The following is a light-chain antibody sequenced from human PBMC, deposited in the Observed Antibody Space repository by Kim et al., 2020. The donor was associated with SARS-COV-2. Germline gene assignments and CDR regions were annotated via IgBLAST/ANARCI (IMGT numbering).Light chain of an antibody. CDR1: QSVSSSY. CDR2: GAS. J-gene: IGKJ1*01. Sequence: PPGDRATPACRASQSVSSSYLAWYQQKPGQAPRLLIYGASSRATGIPDRFSGSGSGTDFTLTISRLEPEDFAVYYCQQYGSSSWTFGQGTKVDIK. CDR3: QQYGSSSWT. V-gene: IGKV3-20*01.